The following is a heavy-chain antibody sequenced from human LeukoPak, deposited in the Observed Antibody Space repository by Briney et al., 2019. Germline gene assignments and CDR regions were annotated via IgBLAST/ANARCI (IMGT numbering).Heavy chain of an antibody. CDR2: ISSSSSTI. D-gene: IGHD2-2*01. J-gene: IGHJ4*02. Sequence: QSGGSLRLSCAASGFTFSTYSMNWVRQAPGKGLEWVSYISSSSSTIYYADSVQGRFTISRDNAKNSLYLQMNSLRAEDTAVYYCAGLGCSSTTCFDYWGQGTLVTVSS. CDR1: GFTFSTYS. CDR3: AGLGCSSTTCFDY. V-gene: IGHV3-48*01.